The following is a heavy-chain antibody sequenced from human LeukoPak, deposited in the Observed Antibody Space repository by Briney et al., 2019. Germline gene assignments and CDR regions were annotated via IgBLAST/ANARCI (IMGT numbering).Heavy chain of an antibody. CDR1: GYTFTSYD. CDR3: ARHKLDGDSRYYYYYGTDV. V-gene: IGHV1-8*01. J-gene: IGHJ6*02. Sequence: ASVKVSCKASGYTFTSYDINGVRQPTGQGLDGMGWMKPNSGNTGYAQKFQGRVTMTRNTSISTAYMELSSLRSKDTAVYCCARHKLDGDSRYYYYYGTDVWGQGTTVTVSS. D-gene: IGHD2-21*01. CDR2: MKPNSGNT.